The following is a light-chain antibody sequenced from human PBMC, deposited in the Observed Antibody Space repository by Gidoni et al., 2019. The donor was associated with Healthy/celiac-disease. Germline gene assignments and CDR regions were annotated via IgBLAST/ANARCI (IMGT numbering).Light chain of an antibody. V-gene: IGKV1-39*01. CDR2: AAS. CDR1: QSISSY. J-gene: IGKJ1*01. Sequence: DIQMTQYPSSLSASVGDRVTITCRASQSISSYLNWYHQKPGKAPKLLIYAASSLQSGVPSRFRGSGSGTDFTLIISSLQPEDFATYYCQQSYSTLWTFGQGTKVEIK. CDR3: QQSYSTLWT.